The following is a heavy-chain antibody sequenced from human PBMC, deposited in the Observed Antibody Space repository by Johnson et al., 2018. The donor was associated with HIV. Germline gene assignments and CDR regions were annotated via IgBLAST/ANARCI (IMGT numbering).Heavy chain of an antibody. D-gene: IGHD6-19*01. CDR1: GFTFSSYG. Sequence: QVQLVESGGGVVQPGGSLRLSCAASGFTFSSYGMHWVRQAPGKGLEWVAFIRYDGTNKYYAGSMKGRFTISRDNSKNTLYLQMSSLRPEDTAVYYCAKIGQWRERLDAFDVWGQGTMVTVSS. CDR3: AKIGQWRERLDAFDV. CDR2: IRYDGTNK. V-gene: IGHV3-30*02. J-gene: IGHJ3*01.